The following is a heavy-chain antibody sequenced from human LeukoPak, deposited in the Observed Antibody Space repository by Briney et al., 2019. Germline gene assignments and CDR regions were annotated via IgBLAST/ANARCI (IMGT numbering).Heavy chain of an antibody. CDR2: LYYSGST. CDR1: GGSISNYY. V-gene: IGHV4-59*08. J-gene: IGHJ3*02. Sequence: PSETLSLTCTVSGGSISNYYWSWIRQPPGKGLECIGYLYYSGSTYYNPSLKSRVTISVDTSKNQFSLKLSSVTAADTAVYYCARSAIDAFDIWGQGTMVTVSS. CDR3: ARSAIDAFDI. D-gene: IGHD6-25*01.